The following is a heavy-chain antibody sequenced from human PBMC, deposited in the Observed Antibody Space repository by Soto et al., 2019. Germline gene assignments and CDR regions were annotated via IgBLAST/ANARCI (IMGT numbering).Heavy chain of an antibody. CDR1: GGTFSSYA. V-gene: IGHV1-69*12. CDR2: IIPIFGTA. Sequence: QVQLVQSGAEVKKPGSSVKVSCKASGGTFSSYAISWVRQAPGQGLEWMGGIIPIFGTANYAQKFQGRVTITADESTSTAYRELSSLRAEDTAVYYCASHCGGDCYTAYYYYYGMDVWGQGTTVTVSS. J-gene: IGHJ6*02. CDR3: ASHCGGDCYTAYYYYYGMDV. D-gene: IGHD2-21*02.